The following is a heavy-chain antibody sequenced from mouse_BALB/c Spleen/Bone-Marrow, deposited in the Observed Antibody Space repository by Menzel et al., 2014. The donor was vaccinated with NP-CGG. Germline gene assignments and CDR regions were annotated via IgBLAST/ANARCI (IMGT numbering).Heavy chain of an antibody. D-gene: IGHD2-5*01. J-gene: IGHJ2*01. CDR3: SRNSNYSFDF. Sequence: VESGGALVKPGGSLKLSCAASGFTFSDYAMSWVRQSPEKRLEWVAEISNGGNYTYYPDTVTGRFTISGDNAKNTLYLEMSSLRSEDTAMYYCSRNSNYSFDFWGQGTTLTVSS. CDR2: ISNGGNYT. V-gene: IGHV5-9-4*01. CDR1: GFTFSDYA.